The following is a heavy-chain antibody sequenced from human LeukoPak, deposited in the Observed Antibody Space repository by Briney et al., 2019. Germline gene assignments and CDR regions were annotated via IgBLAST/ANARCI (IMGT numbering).Heavy chain of an antibody. CDR3: AKPTHYYDSSGYRN. D-gene: IGHD3-22*01. V-gene: IGHV3-23*01. CDR1: GFTFSSYA. CDR2: LSGSGGST. Sequence: PGGSLRLACAASGFTFSSYAMGWVRQAPGKGLEWVSALSGSGGSTYYADSVKGRFTISRDNSKNTLYLQMNSLRAEDTAVYYCAKPTHYYDSSGYRNWGQGTLVTVSS. J-gene: IGHJ4*02.